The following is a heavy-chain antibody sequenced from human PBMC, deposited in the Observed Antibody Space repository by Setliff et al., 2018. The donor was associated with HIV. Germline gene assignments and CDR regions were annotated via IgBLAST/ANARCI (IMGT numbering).Heavy chain of an antibody. CDR2: IYYSGRT. Sequence: SETLSLTCTVSGGSISSRSYYWGWIRQPPGKGLEWIGTIYYSGRTDYNPSLKSRVTISVDTSKNQFSLKVTSVTAADTAVYYCARDISVLRGRDYWGQGTLVTVPQ. J-gene: IGHJ4*02. V-gene: IGHV4-39*07. CDR3: ARDISVLRGRDY. D-gene: IGHD3-10*01. CDR1: GGSISSRSYY.